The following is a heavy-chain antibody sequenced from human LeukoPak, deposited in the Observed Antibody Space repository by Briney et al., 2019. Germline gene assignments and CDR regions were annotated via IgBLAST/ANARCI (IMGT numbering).Heavy chain of an antibody. CDR3: ARVGYCGGDCYMDGEIYFDF. J-gene: IGHJ4*02. CDR2: IYYSGST. V-gene: IGHV4-39*07. CDR1: GGSISSSSYY. Sequence: PSETLSLTCSVSGGSISSSSYYWDWIRQPPGKGLEWIGSIYYSGSTYYNPSLKSRVTISVDTSKNQFSLKLSSVAAADTAVYYCARVGYCGGDCYMDGEIYFDFWGQGTLVTVSS. D-gene: IGHD2-21*02.